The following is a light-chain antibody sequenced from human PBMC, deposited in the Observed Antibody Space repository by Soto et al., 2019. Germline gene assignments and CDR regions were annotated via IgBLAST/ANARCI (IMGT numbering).Light chain of an antibody. CDR3: QQYYSTLLYT. CDR1: QSVLYSSNNKNY. Sequence: DIVMTQSPESLAVSLGERATINCKSSQSVLYSSNNKNYLAWYQQKPGQPPKLLIYWASTRESGVPDRFSGSGSGTDFTLTISSLQAEDVAVYYCQQYYSTLLYTFGQGTKLEIK. V-gene: IGKV4-1*01. CDR2: WAS. J-gene: IGKJ2*01.